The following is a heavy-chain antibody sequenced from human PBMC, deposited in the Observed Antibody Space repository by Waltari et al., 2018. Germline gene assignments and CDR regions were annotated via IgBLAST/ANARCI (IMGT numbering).Heavy chain of an antibody. V-gene: IGHV3-49*04. CDR3: TTPRYSSGWAFDY. Sequence: EVQLVESGGGLVQPGRSLRLSCPASGFTFGDSAMTWVRQAPGKGLEWVGFIRSEAYGGTTEYAAAVKGRCTISRYGANSIAYLQMNSLKTEDTAVDYGTTPRYSSGWAFDYWGQGTLVTVSS. CDR2: IRSEAYGGTT. CDR1: GFTFGDSA. D-gene: IGHD6-19*01. J-gene: IGHJ4*02.